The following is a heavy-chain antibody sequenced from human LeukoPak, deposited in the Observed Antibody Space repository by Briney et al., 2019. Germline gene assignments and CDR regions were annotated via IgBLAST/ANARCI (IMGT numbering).Heavy chain of an antibody. D-gene: IGHD2-8*02. CDR3: ARITGYYYYYYYMDV. Sequence: PSETLSLTCTVSGGSIRSTSYYWGWLRQPPGTGLEWVGCISYTGSTHYNPSLKSRVTVSVDTSKNQFSLKLSSVTAADAAVYYCARITGYYYYYYYMDVWGKGTTVTVSS. CDR1: GGSIRSTSYY. J-gene: IGHJ6*03. V-gene: IGHV4-39*07. CDR2: ISYTGST.